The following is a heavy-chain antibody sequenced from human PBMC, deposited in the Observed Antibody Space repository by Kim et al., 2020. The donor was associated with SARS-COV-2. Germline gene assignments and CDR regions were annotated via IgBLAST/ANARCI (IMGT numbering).Heavy chain of an antibody. CDR2: ISSSGSTI. J-gene: IGHJ6*01. V-gene: IGHV3-48*03. Sequence: GGSLRLSCAASGFTFSSYAMNWVRQAPGKGLECVSYISSSGSTIYYADSVKGRFTISRDNANNSLYLQMSSLRAEDTAVYYCARVGRKVIIWTCPYYYY. CDR3: ARVGRKVIIWTCPYYYY. D-gene: IGHD3-3*01. CDR1: GFTFSSYA.